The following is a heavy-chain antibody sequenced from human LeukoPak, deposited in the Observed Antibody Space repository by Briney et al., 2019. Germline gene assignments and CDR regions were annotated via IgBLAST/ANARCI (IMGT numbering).Heavy chain of an antibody. CDR2: ITNTGSIT. V-gene: IGHV3-48*03. CDR1: RFTFSSYE. CDR3: ARKDNSRGYTYGYYFDY. Sequence: GGSLRLSRAASRFTFSSYEMNWVRQAPGKGLEWVSYITNTGSITLYADSVQGRFTISRDNAKNSLYLQMNSLRAEDTAVYYCARKDNSRGYTYGYYFDYWGQGALVTVSS. D-gene: IGHD5-18*01. J-gene: IGHJ4*02.